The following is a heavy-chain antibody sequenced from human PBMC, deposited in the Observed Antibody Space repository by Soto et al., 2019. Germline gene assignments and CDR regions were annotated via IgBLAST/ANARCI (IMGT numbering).Heavy chain of an antibody. J-gene: IGHJ4*02. V-gene: IGHV3-33*05. CDR1: GVTFRSYG. CDR2: TSYDGSNN. D-gene: IGHD3-16*01. CDR3: ARRGTTGGLDV. Sequence: QVQLVESGGGVVQPGTSLRLSCVGSGVTFRSYGIHWVRQAPGKGLEWVALTSYDGSNNCYGESVQGRVTISRDNSRNTVELQMDRLRLEDNSLYYGARRGTTGGLDVWGQGTLVSVSS.